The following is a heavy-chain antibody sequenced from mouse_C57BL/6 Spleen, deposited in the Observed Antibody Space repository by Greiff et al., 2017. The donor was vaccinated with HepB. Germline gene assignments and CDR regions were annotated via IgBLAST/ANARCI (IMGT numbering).Heavy chain of an antibody. CDR2: VNPSSGYT. V-gene: IGHV1-7*01. CDR3: AREDAWFAY. Sequence: QVHVKQSGAELAKPGASVKLSCKASGYTFTSYWMHWVKQRPGQGLEWIGYVNPSSGYTKYNQKFKDKATLTADKSSSTAYMQLSSLTYEDSAVYYCAREDAWFAYWGQGTLVTVSA. CDR1: GYTFTSYW. J-gene: IGHJ3*01.